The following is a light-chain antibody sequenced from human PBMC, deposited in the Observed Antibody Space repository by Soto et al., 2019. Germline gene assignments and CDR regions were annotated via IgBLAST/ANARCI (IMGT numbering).Light chain of an antibody. CDR1: QSVRSNY. V-gene: IGKV3-20*01. J-gene: IGKJ3*01. Sequence: EIVLTQSPGTLSLSPGEGATLSCRASQSVRSNYLAWYQQKPGQSPMLLIYGASTRATGIPDRFSGSGSGTDFTLTISRLEPEDFAVYYCQQYGSSYTFGPGTKVDIK. CDR3: QQYGSSYT. CDR2: GAS.